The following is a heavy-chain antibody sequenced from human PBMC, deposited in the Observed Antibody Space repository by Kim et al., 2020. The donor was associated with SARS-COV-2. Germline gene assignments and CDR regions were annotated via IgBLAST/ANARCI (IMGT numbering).Heavy chain of an antibody. CDR1: GYTFTSYG. Sequence: ASVKVSCKASGYTFTSYGISWVRQAPGQGLEWMGWISAYNGNTNYAQKLQGRVTMTTDTSTSTADMELRSLRSDDTAVYYCASHKTIAVAGYYYYYGMDVWGQGTTVTVSS. V-gene: IGHV1-18*01. D-gene: IGHD6-19*01. CDR3: ASHKTIAVAGYYYYYGMDV. CDR2: ISAYNGNT. J-gene: IGHJ6*02.